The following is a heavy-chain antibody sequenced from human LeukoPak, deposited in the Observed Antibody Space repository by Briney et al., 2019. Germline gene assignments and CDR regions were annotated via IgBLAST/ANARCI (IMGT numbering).Heavy chain of an antibody. J-gene: IGHJ4*02. D-gene: IGHD3-16*02. CDR3: AMDSQGELSLFGLDY. CDR2: INTNTGNP. CDR1: GYTFTSYA. V-gene: IGHV7-4-1*02. Sequence: ASVKVSCKASGYTFTSYAMNWVRQAPGQGLEWMGWINTNTGNPTYAQGFTGRFVFSLDTSVSTAYLQISSLKAEDTAVYYCAMDSQGELSLFGLDYWGQGTLVIVSS.